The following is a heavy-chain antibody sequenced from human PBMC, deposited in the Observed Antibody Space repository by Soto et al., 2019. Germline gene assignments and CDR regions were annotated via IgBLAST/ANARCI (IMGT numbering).Heavy chain of an antibody. Sequence: QLQLQESGPGLVKPSETLSLTCTVSGASISSSSYYWGWIRQPPGKGLEWIGNIYYSGTTYYNPSIKSRVTMSVDSSKNPFSLKLSSVTAEDPSVYYCARRHHWFDPWGQVTLVTVSS. CDR3: ARRHHWFDP. V-gene: IGHV4-39*01. J-gene: IGHJ5*02. CDR1: GASISSSSYY. CDR2: IYYSGTT.